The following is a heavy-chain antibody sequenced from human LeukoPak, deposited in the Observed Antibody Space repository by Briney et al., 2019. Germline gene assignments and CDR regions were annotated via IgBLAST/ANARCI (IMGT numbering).Heavy chain of an antibody. D-gene: IGHD2-2*01. J-gene: IGHJ6*03. CDR2: IYTSGST. CDR3: ARSLGYRPGTSCYYMDV. CDR1: GGSISSYY. Sequence: SETLSLTCTVSGGSISSYYWSWIRQPAGKGLEWIGRIYTSGSTDYNPSLKSRVTMSVDRSKNRFSLRLSSVTAADTAVYYCARSLGYRPGTSCYYMDVWGKGTTVTVSS. V-gene: IGHV4-4*07.